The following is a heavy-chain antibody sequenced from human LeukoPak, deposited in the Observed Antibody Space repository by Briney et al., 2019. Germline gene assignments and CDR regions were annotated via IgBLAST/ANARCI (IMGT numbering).Heavy chain of an antibody. V-gene: IGHV4-34*01. CDR3: ARAVLLWFGGLPYFDY. J-gene: IGHJ4*02. CDR1: GGSFSGYY. D-gene: IGHD3-10*01. CDR2: INHSGST. Sequence: SETLSLTCAVYGGSFSGYYWSWIRQPPGKGLEWIGEINHSGSTNYNPSLKSRVTISVDTSKNQFSLKLSSVTAADTAVYYCARAVLLWFGGLPYFDYWGQGTLVTVSS.